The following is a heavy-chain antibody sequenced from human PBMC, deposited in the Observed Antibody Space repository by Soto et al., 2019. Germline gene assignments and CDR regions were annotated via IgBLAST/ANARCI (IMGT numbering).Heavy chain of an antibody. V-gene: IGHV3-11*01. Sequence: PGGSLRLSCAASGFTFSDYYMSWIRQAPGKGLEWVSYISSSGSTIYYADSVKGRLTISRDNAKNSLYLQMNSLRAEDTAVYYCARYLWEQQLPPYYYYYYGMDVWGQGTTVTVSS. CDR2: ISSSGSTI. D-gene: IGHD6-13*01. CDR1: GFTFSDYY. J-gene: IGHJ6*02. CDR3: ARYLWEQQLPPYYYYYYGMDV.